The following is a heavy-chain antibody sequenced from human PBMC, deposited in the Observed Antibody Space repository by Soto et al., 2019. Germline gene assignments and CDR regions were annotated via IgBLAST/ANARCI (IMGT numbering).Heavy chain of an antibody. CDR2: ISYTGSA. CDR1: GGSINYSY. J-gene: IGHJ6*02. D-gene: IGHD4-17*01. Sequence: SETLSLTCTVSGGSINYSYWTWIRQPPGKGLEWIGYISYTGSANYNASLKSRLTISVDTSKNQFSLKLSSVTAADTALYYCAGVNYGDYYYGMDVWGQGTTVTVSS. V-gene: IGHV4-59*01. CDR3: AGVNYGDYYYGMDV.